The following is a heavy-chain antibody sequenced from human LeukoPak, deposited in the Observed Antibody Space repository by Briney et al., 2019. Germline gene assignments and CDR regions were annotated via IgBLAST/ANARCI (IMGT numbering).Heavy chain of an antibody. CDR2: INHSGST. D-gene: IGHD5-18*01. V-gene: IGHV4-34*01. J-gene: IGHJ4*02. CDR1: GGSFSGYY. Sequence: KTSETLSLTCAVYGGSFSGYYWSWIRQPPGKGLEWIGEINHSGSTNYNPSLKSRVTISVDTSKNQFSLKLSSVTAADTAVYYCARAWIQLWLSDYWGQGTLVTVSS. CDR3: ARAWIQLWLSDY.